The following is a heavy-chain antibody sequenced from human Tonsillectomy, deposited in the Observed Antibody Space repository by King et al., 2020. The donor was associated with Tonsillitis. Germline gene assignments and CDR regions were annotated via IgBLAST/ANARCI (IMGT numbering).Heavy chain of an antibody. CDR2: INPNTGGT. CDR3: AREYYDSSGYWLY. Sequence: QLVQSGAEVKKPGASVKVSCKASGYTLIDHSLHWVRQVPGQGLEWMGWINPNTGGTHFAQKFQGRVSMTRDTSISTAYMELSRLKFDDTAVYYCAREYYDSSGYWLYWGQGTLVTVSS. D-gene: IGHD3-22*01. J-gene: IGHJ4*02. V-gene: IGHV1-2*02. CDR1: GYTLIDHS.